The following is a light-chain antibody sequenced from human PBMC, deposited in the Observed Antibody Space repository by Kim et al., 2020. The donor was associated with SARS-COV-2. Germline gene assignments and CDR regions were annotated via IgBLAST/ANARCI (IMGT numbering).Light chain of an antibody. V-gene: IGLV3-21*03. Sequence: SYELTQPPSVSVAPGKTARITCGGNNIGSKSVHWYQQKPGQAPVLVVYDDSDRPSGTPERFSGSNSGNTATLTISRVEAGDEADYYCQVWDSSSDHVVFGGGTQLTVL. CDR3: QVWDSSSDHVV. J-gene: IGLJ2*01. CDR1: NIGSKS. CDR2: DDS.